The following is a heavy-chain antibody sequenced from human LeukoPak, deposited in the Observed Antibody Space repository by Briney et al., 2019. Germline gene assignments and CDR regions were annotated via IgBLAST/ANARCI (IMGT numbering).Heavy chain of an antibody. V-gene: IGHV1-69*06. CDR1: GGTFSSYA. D-gene: IGHD6-13*01. CDR3: ARGGDSSSWLPDY. J-gene: IGHJ4*02. CDR2: IIPIFGTA. Sequence: SVKVSCKASGGTFSSYAISWVRQAPGQGLEWMGGIIPIFGTANYAQKFQGRVTITADKSTSTAYMELSSLRSEDTAVYYCARGGDSSSWLPDYWGQGTLVTVSS.